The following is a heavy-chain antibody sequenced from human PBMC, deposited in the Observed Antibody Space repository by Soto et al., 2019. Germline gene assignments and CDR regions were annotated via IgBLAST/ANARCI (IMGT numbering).Heavy chain of an antibody. J-gene: IGHJ6*02. D-gene: IGHD3-22*01. Sequence: SVKVSCKASGGTFSSYAISWVRQAPGQGLEWMGGIIPIFGTANYAQKFQGRVTITADKSTSTAYMELSSLRSEDTAVYYCASFGVVVTGYGMDVWGQGTTVTVSS. V-gene: IGHV1-69*06. CDR3: ASFGVVVTGYGMDV. CDR1: GGTFSSYA. CDR2: IIPIFGTA.